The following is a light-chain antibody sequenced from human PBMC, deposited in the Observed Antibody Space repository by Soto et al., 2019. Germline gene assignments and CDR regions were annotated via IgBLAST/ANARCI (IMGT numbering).Light chain of an antibody. J-gene: IGKJ3*01. Sequence: DIQMTQSPSSQSASVGDRVTITCQASQDINIYLNWYQQRPGKAPKLLIYDASNLEAGVPSRFSGSGSGTDFTFTISSLQAEDIAIYYCQQYENLPLTFGPGTKV. CDR3: QQYENLPLT. V-gene: IGKV1-33*01. CDR2: DAS. CDR1: QDINIY.